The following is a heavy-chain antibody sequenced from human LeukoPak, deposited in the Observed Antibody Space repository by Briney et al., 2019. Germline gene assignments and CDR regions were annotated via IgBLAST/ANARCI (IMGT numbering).Heavy chain of an antibody. J-gene: IGHJ4*02. Sequence: GGSLRLSCAASGFTVSSNYMNWVRQAPGKGLEWVSVIYSGGSTYYADSVKGRFTISRDISKNTLYLQMNSLRAEDTAVYYCATTRFLHWLLTGENDYWGQGILVTVSS. CDR2: IYSGGST. CDR3: ATTRFLHWLLTGENDY. D-gene: IGHD3-3*01. CDR1: GFTVSSNY. V-gene: IGHV3-66*01.